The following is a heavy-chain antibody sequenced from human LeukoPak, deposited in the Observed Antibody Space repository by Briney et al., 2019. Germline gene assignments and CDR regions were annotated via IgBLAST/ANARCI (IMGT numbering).Heavy chain of an antibody. J-gene: IGHJ6*03. CDR1: GGSIISYY. CDR3: ARGSRPYYYYYYMDV. Sequence: PSETLSLTCTVSGGSIISYYWSWIRQPPGKGLEWIAYIHSSGSTNYNPSLKSRVTISVDTSKNHFSLKLSSVTAADTAVYYCARGSRPYYYYYYMDVWGKGTTVTVSS. V-gene: IGHV4-59*12. CDR2: IHSSGST.